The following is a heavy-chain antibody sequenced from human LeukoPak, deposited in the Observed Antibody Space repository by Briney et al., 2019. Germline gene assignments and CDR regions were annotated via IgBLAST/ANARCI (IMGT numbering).Heavy chain of an antibody. CDR1: GYTFTGYY. D-gene: IGHD1-26*01. Sequence: GASVKVSCKASGYTFTGYYIHRVRQAPGQGLESVGWIHPNSGGTNYAQKFLGRVTMTRDTSITTSCMELNRLTSDDTAVYFCARQMSGSAAPADYSGQGTLVTVSS. CDR3: ARQMSGSAAPADY. V-gene: IGHV1-2*02. J-gene: IGHJ4*02. CDR2: IHPNSGGT.